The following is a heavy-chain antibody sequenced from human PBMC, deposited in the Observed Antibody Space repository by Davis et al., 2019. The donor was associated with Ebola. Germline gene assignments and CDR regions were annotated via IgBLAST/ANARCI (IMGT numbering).Heavy chain of an antibody. CDR2: IYYSGST. CDR1: GGSFSGYY. J-gene: IGHJ4*02. V-gene: IGHV4-59*01. Sequence: SETLSLTCAVYGGSFSGYYWSWIRQPPGKGLEWIGYIYYSGSTNYNPSLKSRVTISVDTSKNQFSLKLSSVTAADTAVYYCARLIRYYYDSSGYYSSCYFDYWGQGTLVTVSS. CDR3: ARLIRYYYDSSGYYSSCYFDY. D-gene: IGHD3-22*01.